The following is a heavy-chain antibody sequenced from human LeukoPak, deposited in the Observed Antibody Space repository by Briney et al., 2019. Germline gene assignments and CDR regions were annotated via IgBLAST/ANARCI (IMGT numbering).Heavy chain of an antibody. J-gene: IGHJ6*02. Sequence: NPSETLSLTCTVSGGSVSGYYWSWMRQPPGKGQEWIAFIHYGGSAKYNPLLKSLVTISVDTSKNQFSLKLNSVIAADSAVYYCARDDTDSYGLYYYGMDVWGQGTTVTVSS. CDR1: GGSVSGYY. CDR3: ARDDTDSYGLYYYGMDV. D-gene: IGHD5-18*01. V-gene: IGHV4-59*02. CDR2: IHYGGSA.